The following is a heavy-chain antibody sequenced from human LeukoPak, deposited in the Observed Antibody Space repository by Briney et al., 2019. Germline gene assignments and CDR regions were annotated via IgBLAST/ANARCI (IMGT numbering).Heavy chain of an antibody. CDR2: INWNGGST. D-gene: IGHD2-15*01. V-gene: IGHV3-20*04. CDR3: ARVPVVVAATYYYYMDV. Sequence: PGGSLRLSCAASGFTFDDYGMSWVRQAPGKGLEWVSGINWNGGSTGYADSVKGRFTISRDNAKNSLYLQMNSLRAEDTALYYCARVPVVVAATYYYYMDVWGKGTTVTVSS. CDR1: GFTFDDYG. J-gene: IGHJ6*03.